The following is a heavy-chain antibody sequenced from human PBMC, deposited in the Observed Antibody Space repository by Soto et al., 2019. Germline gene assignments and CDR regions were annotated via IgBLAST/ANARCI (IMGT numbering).Heavy chain of an antibody. CDR1: GFTFSSYG. J-gene: IGHJ4*02. Sequence: QVQLVESGGGVVQPGRSLRLSCAVSGFTFSSYGMHWVRQAQGKGLEWVAHLSYDGSNEHYVDSVKVRFTISRDNSKNTLYLQMNSRRAEDTAVYYCAKDTSYHDRSGYYIFDDWGQGTLVTVSS. V-gene: IGHV3-30*18. D-gene: IGHD3-22*01. CDR3: AKDTSYHDRSGYYIFDD. CDR2: LSYDGSNE.